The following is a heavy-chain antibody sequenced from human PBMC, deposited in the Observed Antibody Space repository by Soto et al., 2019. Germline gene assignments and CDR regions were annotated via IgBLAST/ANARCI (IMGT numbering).Heavy chain of an antibody. CDR1: RFTFSNYW. CDR2: IKQDGSEK. J-gene: IGHJ3*01. CDR3: VRHNGADDYDFWCGSERLYAFDV. V-gene: IGHV3-7*03. D-gene: IGHD3-3*01. Sequence: GGSLRLSCAASRFTFSNYWMNWVRQAPGKGLEWVANIKQDGSEKYYGDSVKGRFTISRDNVKNSVYLQMNSLRAEDTAVYYCVRHNGADDYDFWCGSERLYAFDVGGQGTLVKVSS.